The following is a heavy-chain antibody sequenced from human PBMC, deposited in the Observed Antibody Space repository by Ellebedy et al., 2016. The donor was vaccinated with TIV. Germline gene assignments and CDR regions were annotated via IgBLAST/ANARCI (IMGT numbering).Heavy chain of an antibody. V-gene: IGHV4-34*01. D-gene: IGHD3-10*01. CDR2: INHSGST. CDR1: GGSFSGYY. J-gene: IGHJ5*02. CDR3: ARVCGSGRNNWFDP. Sequence: MPSETLSLTCAVYGGSFSGYYWSWIRQPPGKGLEWIGEINHSGSTNYNPSLKSRVTVSVDTSKNQFSLKLSSVTVADTAVYYCARVCGSGRNNWFDPWGQGTLVTVSS.